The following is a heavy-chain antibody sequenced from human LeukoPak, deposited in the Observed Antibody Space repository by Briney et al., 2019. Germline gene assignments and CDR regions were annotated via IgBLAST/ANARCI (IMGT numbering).Heavy chain of an antibody. D-gene: IGHD2-15*01. J-gene: IGHJ6*02. CDR1: GFTFSDYY. V-gene: IGHV3-11*05. CDR2: ISPSSGYT. Sequence: GGSLRLSCAASGFTFSDYYMSWIRQAPGKGLEWLSYISPSSGYTPYADSVKGRFTISRDNAKNSLYLQMNSLRAEDTAVYYCAKDRVVDRYNGLDVWGRGTTVTVSS. CDR3: AKDRVVDRYNGLDV.